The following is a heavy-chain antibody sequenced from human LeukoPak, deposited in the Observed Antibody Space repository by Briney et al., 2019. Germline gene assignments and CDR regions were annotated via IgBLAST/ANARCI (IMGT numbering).Heavy chain of an antibody. J-gene: IGHJ4*02. Sequence: GGSLRLSCAASGFTFSNYAMSWVRQAPGKGLEWVSAISGSGGSTYYADSVKGRFTISRDNSKNTLYLQMNSLRAEDTAVYYCAKDEGYCSSTSCYFVDYWGQGTLVTVSS. V-gene: IGHV3-23*01. CDR2: ISGSGGST. CDR1: GFTFSNYA. CDR3: AKDEGYCSSTSCYFVDY. D-gene: IGHD2-2*01.